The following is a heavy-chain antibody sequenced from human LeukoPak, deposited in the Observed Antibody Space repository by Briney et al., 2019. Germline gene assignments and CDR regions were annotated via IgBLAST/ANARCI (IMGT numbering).Heavy chain of an antibody. CDR3: ARHTPYYYDSSGYYYKDAFDI. Sequence: PSETLSLTCTVSGGSISSYYWSWIRQPPGKGLEWIGYIYTSGSTNYNPSLKRRVTISVDTSKNQFSLKLRSVTAADTAVYYCARHTPYYYDSSGYYYKDAFDIWGQGTMVTVSS. V-gene: IGHV4-4*09. J-gene: IGHJ3*02. D-gene: IGHD3-22*01. CDR2: IYTSGST. CDR1: GGSISSYY.